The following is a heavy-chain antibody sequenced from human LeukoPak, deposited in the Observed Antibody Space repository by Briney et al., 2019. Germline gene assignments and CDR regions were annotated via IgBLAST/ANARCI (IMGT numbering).Heavy chain of an antibody. CDR2: IIPIFGTA. J-gene: IGHJ4*02. CDR3: ASRLIAVAGMNY. D-gene: IGHD6-19*01. CDR1: GGTFSSYA. V-gene: IGHV1-69*01. Sequence: ASVKVSCKASGGTFSSYAISWVRQAPGQGLEWMGGIIPIFGTANYAQKFQGRVTITADESTSTAYMELRSLRSDDTAVYYCASRLIAVAGMNYWGQGTLVTVSS.